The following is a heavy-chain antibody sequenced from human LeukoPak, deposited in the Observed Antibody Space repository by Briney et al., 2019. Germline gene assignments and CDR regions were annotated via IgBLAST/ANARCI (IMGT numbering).Heavy chain of an antibody. CDR3: ARDVTYDSSGFAGG. J-gene: IGHJ4*02. D-gene: IGHD3-22*01. CDR1: GFTFSDYY. Sequence: GGSLRLSCAASGFTFSDYYMSWIRQAPGKGLEWVSYISSSGSTIYYADSVKGRFTISRDNAKNSLYLQMNSLRAEDTAVYYCARDVTYDSSGFAGGWGQGTLVTVSS. CDR2: ISSSGSTI. V-gene: IGHV3-11*01.